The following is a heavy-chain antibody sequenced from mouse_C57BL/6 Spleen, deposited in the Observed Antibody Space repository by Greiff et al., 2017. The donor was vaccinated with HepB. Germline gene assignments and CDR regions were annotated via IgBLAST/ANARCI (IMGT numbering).Heavy chain of an antibody. Sequence: VQLQQSGPELVKPGASVKIPCKASGYTFTDYNMDWVKQSHGKSLEWIGDINPNNGGTIYNQKFKGKATLTVDKSSSTAYMELRSLTSEDTAVYYCARERLRNWYFDVWGTGTTVTVSS. V-gene: IGHV1-18*01. CDR2: INPNNGGT. D-gene: IGHD2-4*01. CDR1: GYTFTDYN. CDR3: ARERLRNWYFDV. J-gene: IGHJ1*03.